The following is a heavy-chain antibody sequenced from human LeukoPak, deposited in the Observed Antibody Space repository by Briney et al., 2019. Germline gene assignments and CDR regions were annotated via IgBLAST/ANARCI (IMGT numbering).Heavy chain of an antibody. D-gene: IGHD3-10*01. J-gene: IGHJ4*02. Sequence: GGSLRLSCAASGFTFSSYAMHWVRQAPGKGLEWVAVISYDGSNKYYADSVKGRFTISRDNSKNTPYLQMNSLRAEDTAVYYCASPYYYGSGSYVDYWGQGTLVTVSS. CDR2: ISYDGSNK. CDR1: GFTFSSYA. CDR3: ASPYYYGSGSYVDY. V-gene: IGHV3-30*04.